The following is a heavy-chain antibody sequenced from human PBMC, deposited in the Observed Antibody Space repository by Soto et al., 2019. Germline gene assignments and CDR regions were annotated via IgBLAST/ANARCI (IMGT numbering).Heavy chain of an antibody. CDR3: ARDREGDGYNFDC. J-gene: IGHJ4*02. CDR1: GFTFGDYA. CDR2: IRSKGYGGTT. Sequence: GGSLRLSCTASGFTFGDYAMSWFRQAPGKGLEWVGLIRSKGYGGTTEYAASVKGRFTISRDDSRSIAYLQMNSLKTEDTAVYYCARDREGDGYNFDCWGQGTLVTVSS. D-gene: IGHD5-12*01. V-gene: IGHV3-49*03.